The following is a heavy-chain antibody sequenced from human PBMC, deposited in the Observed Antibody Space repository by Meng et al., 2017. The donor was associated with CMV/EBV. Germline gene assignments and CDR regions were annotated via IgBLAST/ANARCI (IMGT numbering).Heavy chain of an antibody. D-gene: IGHD2-15*01. Sequence: SVSSGGYYWSGIRQHPGKGLEWIGYIYYSGSTYYNPSLKSRVTISVDTSKNQFSLKLSSVTAADTAVYYCARGARYCSGGSCSSWFDPWGQGTLVTVSS. J-gene: IGHJ5*02. CDR1: SVSSGGYY. CDR3: ARGARYCSGGSCSSWFDP. CDR2: IYYSGST. V-gene: IGHV4-31*02.